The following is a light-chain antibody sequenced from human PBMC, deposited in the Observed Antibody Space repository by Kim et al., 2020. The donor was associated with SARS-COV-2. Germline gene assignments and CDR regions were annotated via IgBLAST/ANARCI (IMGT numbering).Light chain of an antibody. Sequence: LSLSPGATAPLSRRASPSVSIYLTWYQHKPGQAPRLLISDASNRATGIPPRFTGSGSETDFTLTITSLEPEDSAVYYCQHRSNWYTFGQGTKLEI. CDR3: QHRSNWYT. V-gene: IGKV3-11*01. CDR1: PSVSIY. CDR2: DAS. J-gene: IGKJ2*01.